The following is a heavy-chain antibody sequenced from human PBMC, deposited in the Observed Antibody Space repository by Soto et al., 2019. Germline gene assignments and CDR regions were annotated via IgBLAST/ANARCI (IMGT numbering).Heavy chain of an antibody. CDR2: INPNSGGT. D-gene: IGHD6-6*01. Sequence: AASVKVSCKASGYTFTGYYMHWVRQAPGQGLEWMGWINPNSGGTNYAQKFQGWVTMTRDTSISTAYMELSRLRSDDTAVYYCARVPSRSLSPSIADDIILDYWGQGTLVTVSS. CDR3: ARVPSRSLSPSIADDIILDY. J-gene: IGHJ4*02. CDR1: GYTFTGYY. V-gene: IGHV1-2*04.